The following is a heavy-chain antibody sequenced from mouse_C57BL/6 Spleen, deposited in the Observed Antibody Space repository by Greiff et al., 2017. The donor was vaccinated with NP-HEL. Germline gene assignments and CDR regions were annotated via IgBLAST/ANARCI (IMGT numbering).Heavy chain of an antibody. CDR3: ARDRYFAMDY. V-gene: IGHV1-80*01. Sequence: LVESGAELVKPGASVKISCKASGYAFSSYWMNWVKQRPGKGLEWIGQIYPGDGDTNYNGKFKGKATLTADKSSSTAYMQLSSLTSEDSAVYFCARDRYFAMDYWGQGTSVTVSS. CDR2: IYPGDGDT. CDR1: GYAFSSYW. J-gene: IGHJ4*01. D-gene: IGHD1-1*01.